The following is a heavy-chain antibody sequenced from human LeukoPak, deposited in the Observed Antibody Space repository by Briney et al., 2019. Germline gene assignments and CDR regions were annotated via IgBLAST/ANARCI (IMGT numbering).Heavy chain of an antibody. V-gene: IGHV3-48*03. CDR2: ISSSGSSI. J-gene: IGHJ6*03. CDR1: GFTFSSYE. D-gene: IGHD3-10*01. Sequence: PGGSLRLSCAASGFTFSSYEMNWVRQAPGKGLEWVSYISSSGSSIYYADSVKGRFTISRDNAKNSLYLQMNSLRAEDTAVYYCARDGAAGYGSGFIYYYYMDVWGKGTTVTISS. CDR3: ARDGAAGYGSGFIYYYYMDV.